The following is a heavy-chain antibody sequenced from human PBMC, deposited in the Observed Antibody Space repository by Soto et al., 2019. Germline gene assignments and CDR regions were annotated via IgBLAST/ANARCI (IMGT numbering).Heavy chain of an antibody. V-gene: IGHV3-23*01. Sequence: GGSLRLSCAALGFTFSNYGMHWVRQAPGKGLEWVAVISGSGGSTYYADSVKGRFTISRDNSKNTLYLQMNSLRAEDTAVYYCAKGHSSGWLDHFAYWGQGTLVTVSS. D-gene: IGHD6-19*01. CDR3: AKGHSSGWLDHFAY. J-gene: IGHJ4*02. CDR2: ISGSGGST. CDR1: GFTFSNYG.